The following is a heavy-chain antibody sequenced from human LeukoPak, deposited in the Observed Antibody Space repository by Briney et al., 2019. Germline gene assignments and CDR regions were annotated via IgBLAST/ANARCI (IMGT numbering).Heavy chain of an antibody. D-gene: IGHD6-19*01. Sequence: SETLSLTCTVSGGSISSSSYYWGWIRQPPGKGLEWIGSIYYSGSTYYNPSLKSRVTISVDTSKNQFCLKLSSVTAADTAVYYCASLVRIAVAGTRVIDYWGQGTLVTVSS. J-gene: IGHJ4*02. CDR1: GGSISSSSYY. CDR2: IYYSGST. V-gene: IGHV4-39*01. CDR3: ASLVRIAVAGTRVIDY.